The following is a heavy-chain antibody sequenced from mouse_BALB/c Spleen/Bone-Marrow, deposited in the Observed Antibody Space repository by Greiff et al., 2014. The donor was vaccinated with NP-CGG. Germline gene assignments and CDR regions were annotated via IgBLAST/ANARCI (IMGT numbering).Heavy chain of an antibody. V-gene: IGHV14-3*02. Sequence: DVKLVEPGAELVKPGASVKLSCTASGFNIKDTYMHWVKQRPEQGLEWIGRIDPANGNTKYDPKFQGKATITADTSSSTAYLQLSSLTSEDTAVYYCATMITDWYFDVWGAGTTVTVSS. CDR3: ATMITDWYFDV. CDR2: IDPANGNT. J-gene: IGHJ1*01. CDR1: GFNIKDTY. D-gene: IGHD2-4*01.